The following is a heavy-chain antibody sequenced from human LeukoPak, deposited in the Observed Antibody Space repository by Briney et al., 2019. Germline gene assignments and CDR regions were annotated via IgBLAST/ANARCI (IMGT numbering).Heavy chain of an antibody. J-gene: IGHJ4*02. D-gene: IGHD5-24*01. CDR1: GYTFTSYD. Sequence: GASVKVSCKASGYTFTSYDINWERQATGQGLEWMGWMNPNSGNTGYAQKFQGRVTITRNTSISTAYMELSSLRSEDTAVYYCARGRRWLQLLFDYWGQGTLVTVSS. V-gene: IGHV1-8*03. CDR2: MNPNSGNT. CDR3: ARGRRWLQLLFDY.